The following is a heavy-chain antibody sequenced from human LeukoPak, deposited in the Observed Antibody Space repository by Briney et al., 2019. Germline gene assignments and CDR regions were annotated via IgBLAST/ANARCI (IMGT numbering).Heavy chain of an antibody. CDR1: GFTFSSYG. D-gene: IGHD3-22*01. CDR2: IRYDGSNK. V-gene: IGHV3-30*02. J-gene: IGHJ3*02. Sequence: GGSLRLSCAASGFTFSSYGMHWVRQAPGKGLEWVAFIRYDGSNKYYADSVKGRFTISRYNSKNTLYLQMNSLRAEDTAVYYYAIPYDSSGYYYGDAFDIWGQGTMVTVSA. CDR3: AIPYDSSGYYYGDAFDI.